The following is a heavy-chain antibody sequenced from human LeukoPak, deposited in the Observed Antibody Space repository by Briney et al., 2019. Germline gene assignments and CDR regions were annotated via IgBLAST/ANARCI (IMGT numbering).Heavy chain of an antibody. CDR3: ARCMLYYDPTNVWFDP. CDR2: INPNSGGT. V-gene: IGHV1-2*02. J-gene: IGHJ5*02. CDR1: GYTFTGYY. Sequence: ASVKVSCKASGYTFTGYYMHWVRQAPGQGLEWMGWINPNSGGTNYAQKFQGRVTVTRDTSISTAYMELSRLRSDDTAVYYCARCMLYYDPTNVWFDPWGQGTLVTVSS. D-gene: IGHD2-8*01.